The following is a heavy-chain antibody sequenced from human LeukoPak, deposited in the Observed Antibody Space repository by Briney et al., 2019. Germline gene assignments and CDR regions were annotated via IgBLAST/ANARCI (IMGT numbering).Heavy chain of an antibody. D-gene: IGHD4-17*01. CDR1: GFTFSSYG. Sequence: GGSLRLSCAASGFTFSSYGMHWVRQAPGKGLEWVAFIRYDGSNKYYADSVKGRFTISRDNSKNTLFLQMNSLRAEDTAVYYCAKDPTVTGYYFDYWGQGTLVTVSS. J-gene: IGHJ4*02. CDR2: IRYDGSNK. V-gene: IGHV3-30*02. CDR3: AKDPTVTGYYFDY.